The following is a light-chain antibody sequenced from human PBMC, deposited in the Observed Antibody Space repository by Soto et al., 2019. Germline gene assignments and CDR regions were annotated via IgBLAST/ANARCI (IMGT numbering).Light chain of an antibody. CDR1: SSNIGNNY. CDR2: DNN. J-gene: IGLJ1*01. Sequence: QSVLTQPPSVSASPGQKVTISCSGSSSNIGNNYVSWYQPLPGTATKLLIYDNNKRPSGIPDRFSGSKSGTSATLGITGLQTGDEADYYCGTWDSRLSAGHVFGTGTKLTVL. CDR3: GTWDSRLSAGHV. V-gene: IGLV1-51*01.